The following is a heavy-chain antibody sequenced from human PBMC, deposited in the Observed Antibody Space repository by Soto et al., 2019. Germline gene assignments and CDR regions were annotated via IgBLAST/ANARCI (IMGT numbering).Heavy chain of an antibody. Sequence: QVQLVESGGGVVQPGRSLRLSCAASGFTFSSYGMHWVRQAPGKGLEWVAVISYDGSNKYYADSVKGRFTISRDNSKNTLYLQMNSLRAEDTAVYYCAKDRSDGYNLYGGVLDYWGQGTLVTVSS. D-gene: IGHD5-12*01. J-gene: IGHJ4*02. CDR1: GFTFSSYG. CDR2: ISYDGSNK. V-gene: IGHV3-30*18. CDR3: AKDRSDGYNLYGGVLDY.